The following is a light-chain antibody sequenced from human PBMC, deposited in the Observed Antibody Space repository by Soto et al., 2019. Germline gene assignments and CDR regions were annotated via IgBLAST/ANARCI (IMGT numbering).Light chain of an antibody. CDR2: DVS. Sequence: QSALTQPRSVSGSPGQSVTISCTGTSSDVGGYKYVSWYQQHPGKVPNLIIHDVSERPSGVPDRFSGSKSGNTASLSISGLQAEDEADYYCCSYAGSYTVLFGGGTKVTVL. J-gene: IGLJ2*01. CDR3: CSYAGSYTVL. CDR1: SSDVGGYKY. V-gene: IGLV2-11*01.